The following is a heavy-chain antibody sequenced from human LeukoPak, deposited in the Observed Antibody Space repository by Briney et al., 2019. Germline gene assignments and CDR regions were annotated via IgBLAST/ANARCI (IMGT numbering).Heavy chain of an antibody. V-gene: IGHV1-46*01. CDR2: INPSGGST. Sequence: GASVKVSCKASGYTFTSYYMHWVRQAPGQGLEWMGIINPSGGSTSYAQKFQGRVTMTRGTSTSTVYMELSSLRSEDTAVYYCARDTYNWNDNDAFDIWGQGTMVTVSS. D-gene: IGHD1-20*01. CDR3: ARDTYNWNDNDAFDI. CDR1: GYTFTSYY. J-gene: IGHJ3*02.